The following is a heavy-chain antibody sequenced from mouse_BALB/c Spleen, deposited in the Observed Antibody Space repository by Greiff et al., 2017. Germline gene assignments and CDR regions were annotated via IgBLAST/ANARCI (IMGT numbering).Heavy chain of an antibody. CDR3: ARSNYASWDY. CDR1: GFTFSSYT. D-gene: IGHD1-1*01. V-gene: IGHV5-9*03. CDR2: ISSGGGNT. Sequence: EVQGVESGGGLVKPGGSLKLSCAASGFTFSSYTMSWVRQTPEKRLEWVATISSGGGNTYYPDSVKGRFTISRDNAKNNLYLQMSSLRSEDTALYYCARSNYASWDYWGQGTSVTVSS. J-gene: IGHJ4*01.